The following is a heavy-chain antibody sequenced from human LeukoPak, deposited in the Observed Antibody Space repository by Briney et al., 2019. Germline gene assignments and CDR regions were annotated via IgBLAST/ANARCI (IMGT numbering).Heavy chain of an antibody. CDR3: ARVQSPSYGDYGLYYFDY. CDR2: INPNSGGT. CDR1: RYTFTRYY. J-gene: IGHJ4*02. Sequence: ASVKVSRKASRYTFTRYYMHWVRQAPGQGLEWMGWINPNSGGTNYPQKFQGRVTMTRDTSISTAYMELSRLRSDDTAVYYCARVQSPSYGDYGLYYFDYWGQGTLVTVSS. V-gene: IGHV1-2*02. D-gene: IGHD4-17*01.